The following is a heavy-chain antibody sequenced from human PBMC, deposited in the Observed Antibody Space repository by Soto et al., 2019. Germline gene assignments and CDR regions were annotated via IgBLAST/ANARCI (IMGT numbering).Heavy chain of an antibody. CDR2: ISSSSSYI. D-gene: IGHD6-19*01. J-gene: IGHJ5*02. Sequence: GGSLRLSCAASGFTFSSYSMNWVRQAPGKGLEWVSSISSSSSYIYYADSVKGRFTISRDNAKNSLYLQMNSLRAEDTAVYYCARDLSIAVAGRFDPWGQGTLVTVSS. CDR3: ARDLSIAVAGRFDP. CDR1: GFTFSSYS. V-gene: IGHV3-21*01.